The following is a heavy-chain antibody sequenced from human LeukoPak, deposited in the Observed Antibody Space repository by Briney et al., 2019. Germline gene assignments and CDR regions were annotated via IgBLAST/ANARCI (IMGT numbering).Heavy chain of an antibody. J-gene: IGHJ4*02. V-gene: IGHV1-18*01. Sequence: EASVKVSCKASGYTFTSYGISWVRQAPGQGLEWMGWISAYNGNTNYAQKLQGRVTMTTDTSTSTAYMELRSLRSDDTAVYYCATVKNPGIAVAGTLADYWGQGTLVTVSS. D-gene: IGHD6-19*01. CDR2: ISAYNGNT. CDR1: GYTFTSYG. CDR3: ATVKNPGIAVAGTLADY.